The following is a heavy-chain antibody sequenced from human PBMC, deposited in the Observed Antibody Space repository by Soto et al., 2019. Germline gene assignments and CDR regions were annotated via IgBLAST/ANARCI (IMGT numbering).Heavy chain of an antibody. CDR3: VRDVLLWFGEVLPGYYYYGMDV. CDR2: IWYDGSNK. Sequence: QVQLVESGGGVVQPGRSLRLSCAASGFTFSSYGMHWVRQAPGKGLEWVAVIWYDGSNKYYADSVKGRFTISRDNSKNTLDLQMNSQRAEDTAVYYCVRDVLLWFGEVLPGYYYYGMDVWGQGTTVTVSS. J-gene: IGHJ6*02. D-gene: IGHD3-10*01. V-gene: IGHV3-33*01. CDR1: GFTFSSYG.